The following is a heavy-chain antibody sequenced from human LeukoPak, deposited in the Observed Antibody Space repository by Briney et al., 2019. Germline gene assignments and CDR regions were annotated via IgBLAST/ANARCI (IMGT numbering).Heavy chain of an antibody. V-gene: IGHV1-69*05. CDR3: AGNYDFWSGLDY. Sequence: LRASVKVSCKASGGTFSSYAISWVRQAPGQGLEWTGGIIPIFGTANYAQKFQGRVTITTDESTSTAYMERSSLRSEDTAVYYCAGNYDFWSGLDYWGQGTLVTVSS. D-gene: IGHD3-3*01. CDR1: GGTFSSYA. CDR2: IIPIFGTA. J-gene: IGHJ4*02.